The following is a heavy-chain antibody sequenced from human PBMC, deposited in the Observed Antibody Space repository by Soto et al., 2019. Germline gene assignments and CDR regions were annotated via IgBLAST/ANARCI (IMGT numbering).Heavy chain of an antibody. CDR1: GGSISSYY. D-gene: IGHD3-10*01. Sequence: SETLSLTCTVSGGSISSYYWSWIRQPPGKGLEWIGYIYYSGSTNYNPSLKSRVTISVDTSKNQFSLKLSSVTAADTAVYYCALDSNYYGSGSYYNHWGQGTLVTVSS. CDR2: IYYSGST. V-gene: IGHV4-59*01. J-gene: IGHJ4*02. CDR3: ALDSNYYGSGSYYNH.